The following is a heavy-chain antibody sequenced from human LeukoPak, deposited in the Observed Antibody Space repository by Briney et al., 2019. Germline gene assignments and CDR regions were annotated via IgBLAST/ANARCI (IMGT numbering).Heavy chain of an antibody. J-gene: IGHJ4*02. CDR3: ARHARLRFGHRNLYSADFDY. CDR1: GYTFTSYW. CDR2: MYPSDSDT. V-gene: IGHV5-51*01. D-gene: IGHD5-12*01. Sequence: PGESLKISCKGSGYTFTSYWIGWVRQMPGKGLEWMGIMYPSDSDTRVSPSFEGQVIMSVDKSITTAYLQWSSLKASDTAMYYCARHARLRFGHRNLYSADFDYWGQGTLVTVSS.